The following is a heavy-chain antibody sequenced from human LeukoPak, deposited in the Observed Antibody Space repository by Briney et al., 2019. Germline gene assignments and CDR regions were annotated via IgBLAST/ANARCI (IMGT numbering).Heavy chain of an antibody. J-gene: IGHJ4*02. V-gene: IGHV3-23*01. CDR2: ISGRSDNT. CDR1: GFIFSNYA. Sequence: PGGSLRLSCAASGFIFSNYAMYWVRQAPGKGQEWVSAISGRSDNTYYADSVKGRFTLSRDSSKNTLYLQMNSLRADDTAVYYCAKWGDYDVLTGYYVSDFWGQGTLVTVSS. D-gene: IGHD3-9*01. CDR3: AKWGDYDVLTGYYVSDF.